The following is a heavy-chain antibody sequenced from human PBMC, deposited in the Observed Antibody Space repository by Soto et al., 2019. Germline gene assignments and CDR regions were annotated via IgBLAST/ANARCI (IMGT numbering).Heavy chain of an antibody. CDR3: ARDYADVYSSGWYYYYYGMDV. V-gene: IGHV3-30-3*01. CDR1: GFTFSSYA. D-gene: IGHD6-19*01. J-gene: IGHJ6*02. Sequence: GGSLRLSCAASGFTFSSYAMHWVRQAPGKGLEWVAVISYDGSNKYYADSVKGRFTISRDNSKNTLYLQMNSLRAEDTAVYYCARDYADVYSSGWYYYYYGMDVWGQGTTVTVSS. CDR2: ISYDGSNK.